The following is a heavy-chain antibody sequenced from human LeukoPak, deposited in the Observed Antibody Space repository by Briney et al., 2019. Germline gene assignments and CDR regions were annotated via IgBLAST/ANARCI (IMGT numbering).Heavy chain of an antibody. CDR2: VSYDGSNK. CDR1: GFTFSSYA. CDR3: ARENYGSGSLGYYYYGMDV. J-gene: IGHJ6*04. Sequence: GGSLRLSCAASGFTFSSYAMDWVRQAPGKGLEWVAVVSYDGSNKYYADSVKGRFTISRDNSKNTLYLQMNSLRAEDTAVYYCARENYGSGSLGYYYYGMDVWGKGTTVTVSS. V-gene: IGHV3-30*04. D-gene: IGHD3-10*01.